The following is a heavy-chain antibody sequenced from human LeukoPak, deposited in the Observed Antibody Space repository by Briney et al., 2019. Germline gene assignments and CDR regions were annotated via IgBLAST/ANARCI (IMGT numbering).Heavy chain of an antibody. D-gene: IGHD2-8*02. CDR2: IYSGGST. CDR1: GFTVSTNY. CDR3: ARDAGGYGMDV. V-gene: IGHV3-66*01. J-gene: IGHJ6*01. Sequence: GGSLRLSCAASGFTVSTNYMSWGRHAPGQRQEWVSVIYSGGSTYYADAVKGRFTISRDNSKNTLYLQMNSLRAEDTAVYYWARDAGGYGMDVWGQGATVTVSS.